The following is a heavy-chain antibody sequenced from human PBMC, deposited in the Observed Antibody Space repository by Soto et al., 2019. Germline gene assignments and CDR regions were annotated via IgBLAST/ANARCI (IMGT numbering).Heavy chain of an antibody. D-gene: IGHD4-17*01. J-gene: IGHJ4*02. V-gene: IGHV3-30*18. CDR1: GFTFSNYD. CDR3: TNSYGDYSHYFDY. CDR2: ISSDGNNE. Sequence: QVQLVESGGGVVQPGRSLRLSCAVSGFTFSNYDIHWVRQAPGKGLEWVAVISSDGNNEYYAESVTGRFTISRDNSKNMLFLQMTSLRPDDTAVYYCTNSYGDYSHYFDYWGQGTLVTVSS.